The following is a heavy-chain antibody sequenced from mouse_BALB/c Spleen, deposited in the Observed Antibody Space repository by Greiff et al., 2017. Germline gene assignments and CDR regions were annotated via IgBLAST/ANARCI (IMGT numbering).Heavy chain of an antibody. CDR1: GYTFTDYY. CDR2: IYPGSGNT. V-gene: IGHV1-77*01. J-gene: IGHJ4*01. CDR3: ARLSGAMDY. Sequence: VQLQQSGPELVKPGASVRISCKASGYTFTDYYINWVKQRTGQGLEWIGEIYPGSGNTYYNEKFKGKATLTADKSSSTAYMQLSSLTSEDSAVYFCARLSGAMDYWGQGTSVTVSS.